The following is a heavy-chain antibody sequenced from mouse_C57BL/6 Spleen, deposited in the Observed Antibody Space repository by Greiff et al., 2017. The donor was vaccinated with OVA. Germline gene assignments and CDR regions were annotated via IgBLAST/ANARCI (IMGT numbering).Heavy chain of an antibody. CDR2: ISSGGSYT. J-gene: IGHJ2*01. CDR3: ARRGYNYFDY. V-gene: IGHV5-6*01. D-gene: IGHD3-1*01. CDR1: GFTFSSYG. Sequence: DVHLVESGGDLVKPGGSLKLSCAASGFTFSSYGMSWVRPTPDKRLEWVATISSGGSYTYYPDSVKGRFTISRDNAKNTLYLQMSSRKSEDTAMYYCARRGYNYFDYWGQGTTLTVSS.